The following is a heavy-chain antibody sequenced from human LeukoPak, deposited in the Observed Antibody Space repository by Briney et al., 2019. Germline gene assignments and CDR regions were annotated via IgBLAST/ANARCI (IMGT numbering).Heavy chain of an antibody. D-gene: IGHD1-1*01. J-gene: IGHJ4*02. CDR1: GGSISSYY. CDR2: IYTSGST. V-gene: IGHV4-4*07. Sequence: KPSEPLSLTRTVSGGSISSYYWSWIRQPAGKGLEWIGRIYTSGSTNYNPSLKSRVTMSVDTSKNQFSLKLSSVTAADTAVYYCARDGSPHWNDALDYWGQGTLVTVSS. CDR3: ARDGSPHWNDALDY.